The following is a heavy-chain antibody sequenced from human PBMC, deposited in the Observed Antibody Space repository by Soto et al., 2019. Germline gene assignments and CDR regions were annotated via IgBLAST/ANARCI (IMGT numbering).Heavy chain of an antibody. J-gene: IGHJ5*02. Sequence: XSVKVSCKGSGYTFTSYAMHWVRQAPGQRLEWMGWINAGNGNTKYSQKFQGRVTITRDTSASTAYMELSSLRSEDTAVYYCARDAGYCSGGSCYGDNWFDHWGQGTLVTVSS. CDR2: INAGNGNT. V-gene: IGHV1-3*01. D-gene: IGHD2-15*01. CDR1: GYTFTSYA. CDR3: ARDAGYCSGGSCYGDNWFDH.